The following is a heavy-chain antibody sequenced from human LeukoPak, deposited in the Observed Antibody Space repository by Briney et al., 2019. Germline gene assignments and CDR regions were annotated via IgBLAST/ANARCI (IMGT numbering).Heavy chain of an antibody. Sequence: GGSLRLSCAASGFTFSSYWMSWVRQAPGKGLEWVAVISYDGSNKYYADSVKGRFTIPRDNSKNTLYLQMNSLRAEDTAVYYCARDSSGYLTVGIDYWGQGTLVTVSS. CDR3: ARDSSGYLTVGIDY. V-gene: IGHV3-30*03. D-gene: IGHD3-22*01. CDR1: GFTFSSYW. CDR2: ISYDGSNK. J-gene: IGHJ4*02.